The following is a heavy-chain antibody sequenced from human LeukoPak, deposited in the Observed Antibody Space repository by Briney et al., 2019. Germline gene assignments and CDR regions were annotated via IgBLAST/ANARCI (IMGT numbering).Heavy chain of an antibody. Sequence: PSETLSLTCTVSGGPISSGGYYWSWIRQHPGKGLEWIGYIYYSGSTYCNPSLKSRVTISVDTSKNQFSLKLSSVTAADTAVYYCARPYYDTSSYYYPFDYWGQGTVVIVSS. CDR2: IYYSGST. V-gene: IGHV4-31*03. J-gene: IGHJ4*02. D-gene: IGHD3-22*01. CDR3: ARPYYDTSSYYYPFDY. CDR1: GGPISSGGYY.